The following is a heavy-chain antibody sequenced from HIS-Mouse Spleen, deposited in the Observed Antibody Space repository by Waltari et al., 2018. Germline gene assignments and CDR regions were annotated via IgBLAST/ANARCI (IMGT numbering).Heavy chain of an antibody. CDR1: GCTCSSYA. CDR3: EGVYGSGSYYFDY. CDR2: ISYDGSNK. Sequence: QVPLVESGGVVVQPGRSLRLPWAASGCTCSSYALPWVRRAPGKGLEWVAVISYDGSNKYYADSVKGRFTISRDNSKNTLYLQMNSLRAEDTAVYYCEGVYGSGSYYFDYWGQGTLVTVSS. J-gene: IGHJ4*02. D-gene: IGHD3-10*01. V-gene: IGHV3-30*03.